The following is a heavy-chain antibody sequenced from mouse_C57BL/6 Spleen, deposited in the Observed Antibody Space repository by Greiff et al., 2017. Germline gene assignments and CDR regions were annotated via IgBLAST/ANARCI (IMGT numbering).Heavy chain of an antibody. CDR1: GFTFSDYY. V-gene: IGHV5-12*01. D-gene: IGHD2-3*01. CDR3: ARGYDGYSFDY. J-gene: IGHJ2*01. Sequence: EVKLMESGGGLVQPGGSLKLSCAASGFTFSDYYMYWVRQTPEKRLEWVAYISNGGGSTYYPDTVKGRFTISRDNAKNTLYLQMSRLKSEDTAMYYCARGYDGYSFDYWGQGTTLTVSS. CDR2: ISNGGGST.